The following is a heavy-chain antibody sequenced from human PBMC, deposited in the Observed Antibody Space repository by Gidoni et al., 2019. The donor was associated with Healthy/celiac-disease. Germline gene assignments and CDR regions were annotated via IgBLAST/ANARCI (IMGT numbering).Heavy chain of an antibody. V-gene: IGHV5-51*03. CDR1: GYSFTSYW. CDR2: IYPGDSDT. J-gene: IGHJ6*02. Sequence: EVQLVQSGAEVKKPGESLKISCKGSGYSFTSYWTGWGRQIPGKGLEWMGIIYPGDSDTRYSPSFQGQVTISADKSISTAYLQWSSLKASDTAMYYCARLGGGYGDYGVRLYYYGMDVWGQGTTVTVSS. D-gene: IGHD4-17*01. CDR3: ARLGGGYGDYGVRLYYYGMDV.